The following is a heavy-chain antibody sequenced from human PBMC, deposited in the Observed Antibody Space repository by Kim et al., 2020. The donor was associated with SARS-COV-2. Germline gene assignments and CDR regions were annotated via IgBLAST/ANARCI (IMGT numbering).Heavy chain of an antibody. CDR3: AREANYDFWSGYQHPDY. J-gene: IGHJ4*02. Sequence: GGSLRLSCAASGFTFSSYWMHWVRQAPGKGLVWVSRINSDGSSTSYADSVKGRFTISRDNAKNTLYLQMNSLRAEDTAVYYCAREANYDFWSGYQHPDYWGQGTLVTVSS. CDR1: GFTFSSYW. D-gene: IGHD3-3*01. CDR2: INSDGSST. V-gene: IGHV3-74*01.